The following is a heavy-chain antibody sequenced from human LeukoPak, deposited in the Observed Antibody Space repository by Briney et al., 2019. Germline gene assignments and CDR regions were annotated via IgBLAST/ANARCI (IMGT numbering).Heavy chain of an antibody. CDR2: INWNGGST. Sequence: PGGSLRLSCAASGFIFSNNAMHWVRQAPGKGLEWVSGINWNGGSTGYADSVKGRFTISRDNAKNSLYLQMNSLRAEDTALYYCARESSAFDYWGQGTLVTVSS. V-gene: IGHV3-20*04. CDR3: ARESSAFDY. J-gene: IGHJ4*02. CDR1: GFIFSNNA.